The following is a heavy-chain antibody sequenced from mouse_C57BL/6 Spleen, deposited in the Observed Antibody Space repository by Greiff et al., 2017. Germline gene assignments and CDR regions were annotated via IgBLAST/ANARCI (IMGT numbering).Heavy chain of an antibody. V-gene: IGHV1-81*01. CDR1: GYTFTSYG. J-gene: IGHJ3*01. Sequence: QFQLQQSGAELARPGASVKLSCKASGYTFTSYGISWVKPRTGPGLAWICELYPRSGNPYYNEKFKGKATLTADKSSSTAYMELRSLTSEDSAVYFCARVVDSSGRGFAYWGQGTLVTVSA. CDR2: LYPRSGNP. CDR3: ARVVDSSGRGFAY. D-gene: IGHD3-2*02.